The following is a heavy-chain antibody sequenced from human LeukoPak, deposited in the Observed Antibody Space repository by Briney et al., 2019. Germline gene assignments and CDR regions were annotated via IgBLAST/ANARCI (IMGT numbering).Heavy chain of an antibody. CDR2: INPSGSTT. CDR1: GYTFTSYY. Sequence: ASVKVSCKASGYTFTSYYVHWVRQAPGQGLEWMGIINPSGSTTTYAQKFQGRVTMTMDTFTSTVYMEVSSLRSEDTAVYYCARGSSWGDMVLTPLEVDAFDIWGQGTMVTVSS. D-gene: IGHD2-8*01. V-gene: IGHV1-46*01. J-gene: IGHJ3*02. CDR3: ARGSSWGDMVLTPLEVDAFDI.